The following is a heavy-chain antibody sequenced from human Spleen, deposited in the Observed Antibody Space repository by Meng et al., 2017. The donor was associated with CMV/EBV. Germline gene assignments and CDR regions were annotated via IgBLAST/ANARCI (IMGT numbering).Heavy chain of an antibody. CDR1: VGSFTSCA. CDR2: IIPIFGTA. J-gene: IGHJ5*02. Sequence: VPLVHPGGEAQTPASSVKGSCQAPVGSFTSCAISWVRQAPGQGFECMGGIIPIFGTANYGRKFQGRVTIPAEESTSTAYMELSSLRSDDTAVYYCARDEGAYSSGWANWFDPWGQGTLVTVS. D-gene: IGHD6-19*01. V-gene: IGHV1-69*12. CDR3: ARDEGAYSSGWANWFDP.